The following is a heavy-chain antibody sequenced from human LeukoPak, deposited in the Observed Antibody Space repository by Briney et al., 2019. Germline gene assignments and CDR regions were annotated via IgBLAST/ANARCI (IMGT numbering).Heavy chain of an antibody. D-gene: IGHD3-22*01. Sequence: SETLSLTCTVSGGSISTYYWSWIRQPPGKGLECIGYIYYSGSTNYNPSLKSRVTISVDTSKNQFSLKLSSVTAADTAVYYCARSYYGSSGYYFPFDYWGQGTLVTVSS. V-gene: IGHV4-59*01. CDR2: IYYSGST. CDR3: ARSYYGSSGYYFPFDY. J-gene: IGHJ4*02. CDR1: GGSISTYY.